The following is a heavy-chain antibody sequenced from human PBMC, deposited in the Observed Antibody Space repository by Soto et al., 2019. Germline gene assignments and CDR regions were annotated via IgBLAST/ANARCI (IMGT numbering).Heavy chain of an antibody. CDR2: IYWDDDK. J-gene: IGHJ4*02. D-gene: IGHD3-16*02. CDR1: GFSLSTSGVG. CDR3: ARLSIMITFGGVIVPPYYFDY. V-gene: IGHV2-5*02. Sequence: QITSKESGPTLVKPTQTLTLTCTFSGFSLSTSGVGVGWIRQPPGKALEWLALIYWDDDKRYSPSLKSRLTITKDTTKNQVVLTMTNMDPVDTATYYCARLSIMITFGGVIVPPYYFDYLGQGTLVTVSS.